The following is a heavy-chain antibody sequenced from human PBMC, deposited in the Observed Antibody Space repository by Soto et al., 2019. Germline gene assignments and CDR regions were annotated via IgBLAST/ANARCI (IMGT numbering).Heavy chain of an antibody. CDR1: GGSISSGGYS. CDR2: IYHSGST. J-gene: IGHJ5*02. CDR3: ARVPSP. Sequence: TLSLTCAVSGGSISSGGYSWSWIRQPPGKGLEWIGYIYHSGSTYYSPSLKSRVTISVDRSKNQFSLNLSSVTAADTAVYYCARVPSPWGQGTLVTVSS. V-gene: IGHV4-30-2*01.